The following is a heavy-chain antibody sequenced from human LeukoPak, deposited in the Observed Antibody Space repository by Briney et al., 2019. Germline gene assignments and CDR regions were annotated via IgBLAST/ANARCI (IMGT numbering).Heavy chain of an antibody. D-gene: IGHD3-10*01. V-gene: IGHV3-30*04. CDR3: ARVTMVRGVIWNYYYYYYMDV. J-gene: IGHJ6*03. CDR2: ISYDGSNK. CDR1: GFTFSSYA. Sequence: GGSLRLSCAASGFTFSSYAMHWVRQAPGKGLEWVAVISYDGSNKYYADSVKGRFTISRDNSKNTLYLQMNSLRAEDTAVYYCARVTMVRGVIWNYYYYYYMDVWGKGTTVTISS.